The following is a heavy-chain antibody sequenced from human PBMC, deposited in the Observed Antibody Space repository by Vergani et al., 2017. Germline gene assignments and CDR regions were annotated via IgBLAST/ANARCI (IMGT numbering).Heavy chain of an antibody. CDR2: IKQDGSEK. Sequence: EVQLVESGGGLVQPGGSLRLSCAASGFTFSSYWMSWVRQAPGKGLEGVANIKQDGSEKYYVDSVKGRFTISRDNAKNALHLQMNSLRAEDTAVYYCARVRVAGTSFFDYWGQGTLVTVSS. CDR1: GFTFSSYW. D-gene: IGHD6-19*01. J-gene: IGHJ4*02. CDR3: ARVRVAGTSFFDY. V-gene: IGHV3-7*03.